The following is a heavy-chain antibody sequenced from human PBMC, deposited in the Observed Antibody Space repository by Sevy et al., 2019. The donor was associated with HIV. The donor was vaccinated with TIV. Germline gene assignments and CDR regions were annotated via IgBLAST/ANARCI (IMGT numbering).Heavy chain of an antibody. J-gene: IGHJ3*02. CDR1: GFTFSNYG. CDR2: IWNDITNK. Sequence: GGSLRLSCVASGFTFSNYGMHWVRQAPGKGLEWVATIWNDITNKYYADSAKGRFTISRDNSKNTLYLQMNSLRAEDTAVYYWASLPNNYYERGGYSRDEAFDIWGQGTMVTVSS. V-gene: IGHV3-33*01. D-gene: IGHD3-22*01. CDR3: ASLPNNYYERGGYSRDEAFDI.